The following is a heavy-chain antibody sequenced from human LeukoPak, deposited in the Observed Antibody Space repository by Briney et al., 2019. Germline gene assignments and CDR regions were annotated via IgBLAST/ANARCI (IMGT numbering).Heavy chain of an antibody. Sequence: ASVKVSCKASGYTFTGYYMHWVRQAPGQGLEWMGWINPNSGGTNYAQKFQGRVTMTRDTSISTAYMELSRLRSDDTAVYYCARVMAGRVTANYYYYMDVWGKGTTVTISS. D-gene: IGHD2-21*02. CDR3: ARVMAGRVTANYYYYMDV. CDR2: INPNSGGT. V-gene: IGHV1-2*02. CDR1: GYTFTGYY. J-gene: IGHJ6*03.